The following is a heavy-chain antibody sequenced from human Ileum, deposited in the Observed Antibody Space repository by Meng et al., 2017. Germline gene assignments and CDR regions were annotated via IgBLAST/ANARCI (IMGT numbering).Heavy chain of an antibody. Sequence: SETLSLTCTVSGGSISSYYWSWIRQPPGNGLEWIGYIYYSGSTNYNPSLKSRVTISVDTSKNQFSLKLSSVTAADTAVYYCARVGVGATHYYYGMDVWGQGTTVTVSS. V-gene: IGHV4-59*01. CDR1: GGSISSYY. CDR2: IYYSGST. D-gene: IGHD1-26*01. J-gene: IGHJ6*02. CDR3: ARVGVGATHYYYGMDV.